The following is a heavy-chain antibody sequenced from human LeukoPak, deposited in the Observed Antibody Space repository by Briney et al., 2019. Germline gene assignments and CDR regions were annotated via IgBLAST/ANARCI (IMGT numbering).Heavy chain of an antibody. J-gene: IGHJ4*02. D-gene: IGHD5-24*01. Sequence: ASVKVSCKASGYTFTGYYMRWVRQAPGQGLEWMGWINPNGGGTNYAQKFQGRVTMTRDTSISTAYMELSRLRSDDTAVYYCARERMEMATIYYWGQGTLVTVSS. CDR2: INPNGGGT. V-gene: IGHV1-2*02. CDR1: GYTFTGYY. CDR3: ARERMEMATIYY.